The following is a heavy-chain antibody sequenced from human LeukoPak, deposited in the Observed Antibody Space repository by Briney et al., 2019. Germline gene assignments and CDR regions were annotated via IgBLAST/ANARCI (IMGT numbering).Heavy chain of an antibody. J-gene: IGHJ4*02. V-gene: IGHV4-4*07. D-gene: IGHD2-2*01. CDR2: IYTSGST. CDR3: ASLGYCSSTSCYDDY. CDR1: GGSISSYY. Sequence: SETLSLTCTVSGGSISSYYWSWIRQPAGKGLEWIGRIYTSGSTNYYPSLKSRVTMSVDTSKNQFSLKLSSVTAADTAVYYCASLGYCSSTSCYDDYWGQGTLVTVSS.